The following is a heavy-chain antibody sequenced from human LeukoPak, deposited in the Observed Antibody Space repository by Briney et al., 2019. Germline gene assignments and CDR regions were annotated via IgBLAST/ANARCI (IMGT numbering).Heavy chain of an antibody. J-gene: IGHJ4*02. V-gene: IGHV4-59*01. CDR1: GGSISSYY. CDR2: IYYSGST. CDR3: AASVTGDLSFDY. Sequence: SETLSLTCTVSGGSISSYYWSWIRQPPGKGLEWIGYIYYSGSTNYNPSLKSRVTISVDTSKNQFSLKLSSVTAADTAVYYCAASVTGDLSFDYWGQGTLVTVSS. D-gene: IGHD7-27*01.